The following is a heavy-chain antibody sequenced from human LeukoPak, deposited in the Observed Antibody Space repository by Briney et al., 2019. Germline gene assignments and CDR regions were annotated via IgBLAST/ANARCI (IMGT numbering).Heavy chain of an antibody. CDR3: ARGGTTRGGFDY. CDR1: GGSISTYY. Sequence: SETLSLTCTVSGGSISTYYWNWIRQPPGKGLEWIGNIFYSGSTNYNPSLKSRVTISVDTSKKQFSLKLSSVTAADTAVYYCARGGTTRGGFDYWGQGTLVTVSS. CDR2: IFYSGST. J-gene: IGHJ4*02. V-gene: IGHV4-59*01. D-gene: IGHD1-7*01.